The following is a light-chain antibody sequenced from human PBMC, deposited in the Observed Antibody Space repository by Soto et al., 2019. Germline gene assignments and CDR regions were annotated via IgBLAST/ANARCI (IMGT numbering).Light chain of an antibody. J-gene: IGLJ1*01. Sequence: QSVLTQPPSVSGAPGQRVTISCTGSSSNIGAGYDVHWYLQLPGTVPKLLIYGNTNRPSGVPDRFSGSKSGTSASLAITGLQAEDEADYYCQSYDSSLRGVFGTGTKLTVL. CDR2: GNT. CDR1: SSNIGAGYD. CDR3: QSYDSSLRGV. V-gene: IGLV1-40*01.